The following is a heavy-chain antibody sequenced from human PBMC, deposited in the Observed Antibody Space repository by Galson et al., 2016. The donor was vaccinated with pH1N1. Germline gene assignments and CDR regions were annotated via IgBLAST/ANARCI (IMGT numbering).Heavy chain of an antibody. V-gene: IGHV3-23*01. CDR3: VKDRGAIFGDI. J-gene: IGHJ6*02. CDR1: GFSLSSNS. CDR2: ISNSGDRT. Sequence: SLRLSCAASGFSLSSNSMHWVRQDPGAGLDWVSTISNSGDRTYYADSVKGRFTISRDNSNDMSYLQMNSLRADDTSVYYCVKDRGAIFGDIWGQGTTVIVSS. D-gene: IGHD3-3*01.